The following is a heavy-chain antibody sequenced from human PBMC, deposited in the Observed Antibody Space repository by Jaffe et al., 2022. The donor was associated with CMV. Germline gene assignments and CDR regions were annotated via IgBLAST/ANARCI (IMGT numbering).Heavy chain of an antibody. CDR2: IISSSSYI. Sequence: EVQLVESGGGLVKPGGSLRLSCAASGFTFSSYSMNWVRQAPGKGLEWVSSIISSSSYIYYADSVKGRFTISRDNAKNSLYLQMNSLRAEDTAVYYCARDYDSSGWNYWYFDLWGRGTLVTVSS. V-gene: IGHV3-21*01. D-gene: IGHD6-19*01. CDR1: GFTFSSYS. CDR3: ARDYDSSGWNYWYFDL. J-gene: IGHJ2*01.